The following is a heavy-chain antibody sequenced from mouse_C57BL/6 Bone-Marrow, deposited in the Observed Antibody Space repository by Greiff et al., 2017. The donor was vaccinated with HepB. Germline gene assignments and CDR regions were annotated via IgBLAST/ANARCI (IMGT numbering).Heavy chain of an antibody. V-gene: IGHV10-1*01. CDR2: IRSKSNNYAT. CDR1: GFSFNTYA. CDR3: VSGFYGSTAY. J-gene: IGHJ2*01. D-gene: IGHD1-1*01. Sequence: GGGLVQPKGSLKLSCAASGFSFNTYAMNWVRQAPGKGLEWVARIRSKSNNYATYYADSVKDRFTISRDDSESMLYLQMNNLKTEDTAMYYCVSGFYGSTAYWGQGTTLTVSS.